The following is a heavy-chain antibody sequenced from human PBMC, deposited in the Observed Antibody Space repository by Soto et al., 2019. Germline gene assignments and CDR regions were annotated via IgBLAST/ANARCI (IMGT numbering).Heavy chain of an antibody. CDR2: IYYSGWS. V-gene: IGHV4-39*01. D-gene: IGHD4-17*01. CDR3: ARQRTTVVTQAYFDH. CDR1: GGSITSSSYY. Sequence: KPSETLSLTCTVSGGSITSSSYYWGWIRQPPGKGLEWIGGIYYSGWSYYNPSLKSRVTMSVDTSKNQFSLTLNSVTAADAAVYYCARQRTTVVTQAYFDHWGQGTLVTVSS. J-gene: IGHJ4*02.